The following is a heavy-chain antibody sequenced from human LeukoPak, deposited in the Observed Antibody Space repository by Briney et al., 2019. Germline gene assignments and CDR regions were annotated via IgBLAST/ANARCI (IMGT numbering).Heavy chain of an antibody. D-gene: IGHD3-22*01. CDR2: INSDGSSI. CDR1: GFTFSSCS. Sequence: GGSLRLSCAASGFTFSSCSMHWVRQATGKGLVWVSRINSDGSSISYADSVKGRFTISRDNAKNSLYLQMNSLRAEDTAVYYCARVHYYDSSGFDYWGQGTLVTVSS. V-gene: IGHV3-74*01. J-gene: IGHJ4*02. CDR3: ARVHYYDSSGFDY.